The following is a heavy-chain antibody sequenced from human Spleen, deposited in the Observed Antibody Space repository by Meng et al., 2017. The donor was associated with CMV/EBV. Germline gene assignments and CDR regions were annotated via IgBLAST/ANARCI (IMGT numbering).Heavy chain of an antibody. CDR2: IYTSGST. V-gene: IGHV4-4*07. CDR1: GGSISSYY. CDR3: ARSPYDSSGYYSYGLDY. D-gene: IGHD3-22*01. Sequence: QLQEPGPGLVKPSEALSLTCTVSGGSISSYYWSWIRQPAGKGLEWIGRIYTSGSTNYNPSLKSRVTMSVDTSKNQFSLKLSSVTAADTAVYYCARSPYDSSGYYSYGLDYWGQGTLVTVSS. J-gene: IGHJ4*02.